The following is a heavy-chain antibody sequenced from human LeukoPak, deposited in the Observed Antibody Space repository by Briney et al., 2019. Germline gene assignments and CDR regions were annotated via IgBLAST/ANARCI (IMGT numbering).Heavy chain of an antibody. D-gene: IGHD5-12*01. V-gene: IGHV4-34*01. CDR3: ARRFRYSGYDLRVDP. CDR2: IQQRGIT. CDR1: FGSLSQYY. J-gene: IGHJ5*02. Sequence: SESLSPTYAVYFGSLSQYYCSSIRQPPGDGLEWIGEIQQRGITNHNPPHKSQDKMSVDTSKNQVSRKLSSMTPEATAVHCCARRFRYSGYDLRVDPGGEGKLVTASS.